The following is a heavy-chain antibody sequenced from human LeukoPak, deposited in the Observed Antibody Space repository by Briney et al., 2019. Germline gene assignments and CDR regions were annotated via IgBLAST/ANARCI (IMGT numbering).Heavy chain of an antibody. V-gene: IGHV4-34*01. Sequence: PSETLSLTCAVYGGSFSGYYWSWIRQPPGKGLEWIGEINHSGSTNYNPSLKSRDTISVDTSKNQFSLKLSSVTAADTAVYYCARGPGGQQLALVDYWGQGTLVTVSS. D-gene: IGHD6-13*01. J-gene: IGHJ4*02. CDR3: ARGPGGQQLALVDY. CDR1: GGSFSGYY. CDR2: INHSGST.